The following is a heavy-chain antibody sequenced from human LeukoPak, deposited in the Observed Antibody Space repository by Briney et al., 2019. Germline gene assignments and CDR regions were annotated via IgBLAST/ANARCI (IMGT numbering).Heavy chain of an antibody. J-gene: IGHJ4*02. CDR1: GYTFTGYY. CDR3: ARALRRGIAVAGPDY. Sequence: GASVKVSCKASGYTFTGYYMHWVRQAPGQGLEWMGWINPNSGGTNYAQKFQGRVTMTRDTSISTAYMELSRLRSDDTAVYYCARALRRGIAVAGPDYWGQRTLVTVSS. CDR2: INPNSGGT. V-gene: IGHV1-2*02. D-gene: IGHD6-19*01.